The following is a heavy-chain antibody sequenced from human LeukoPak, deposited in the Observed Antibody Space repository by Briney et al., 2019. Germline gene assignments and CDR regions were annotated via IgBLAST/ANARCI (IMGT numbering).Heavy chain of an antibody. Sequence: GGSLRLSCAASGFTFSSYWMHWVHQAPGKGLVWVSRINSDGSSTSYADSVKGRFTISRDNAKNTLYLQMNSLRAEDTAVYYCARGGWFGELVRRFGYYYYYMDVWGKGTTVTVSS. CDR1: GFTFSSYW. D-gene: IGHD3-10*01. CDR2: INSDGSST. V-gene: IGHV3-74*01. CDR3: ARGGWFGELVRRFGYYYYYMDV. J-gene: IGHJ6*03.